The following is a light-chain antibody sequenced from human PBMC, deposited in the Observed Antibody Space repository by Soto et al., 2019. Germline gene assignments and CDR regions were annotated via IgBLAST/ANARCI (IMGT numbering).Light chain of an antibody. Sequence: EIVLTQSPGTLSLSPWERATLSCRASQSVSSSYLAWYQQKPGQAPRLLIYGASSRATGIPDRFSGSGSGTDFTLIISRLEPEDFAVYYCQQHGTSPRTFGHGTKVDIK. J-gene: IGKJ1*01. CDR1: QSVSSSY. CDR2: GAS. V-gene: IGKV3-20*01. CDR3: QQHGTSPRT.